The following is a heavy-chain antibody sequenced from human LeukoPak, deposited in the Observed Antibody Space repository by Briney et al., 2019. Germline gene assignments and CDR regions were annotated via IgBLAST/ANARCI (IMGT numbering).Heavy chain of an antibody. Sequence: GGSLRLSCAASGFTFDDYGMSWVRQAPGKGLEWGSGINWNGGSTGYADSVKGRFTISRDNAKNSLYLQMNSLRAEDTALYYCARGVGVVVSAAPYYYYYMDVWGKGTTVTVSS. CDR2: INWNGGST. J-gene: IGHJ6*03. CDR3: ARGVGVVVSAAPYYYYYMDV. V-gene: IGHV3-20*04. D-gene: IGHD2-2*01. CDR1: GFTFDDYG.